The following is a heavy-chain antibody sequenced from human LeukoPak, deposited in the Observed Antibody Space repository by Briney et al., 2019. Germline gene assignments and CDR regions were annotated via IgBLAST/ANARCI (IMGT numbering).Heavy chain of an antibody. D-gene: IGHD1-7*01. J-gene: IGHJ6*03. CDR3: ARGWDYDTSYYDYYMDV. Sequence: KASETLSLTCAVYGGSFSGYCWSWIRQPPGKGLEWIGEINHSGSTNYNPSIKSRVTISVDTSKNQFSLKLSSVTAADTAVYYCARGWDYDTSYYDYYMDVWGKGTTVTVSS. V-gene: IGHV4-34*01. CDR1: GGSFSGYC. CDR2: INHSGST.